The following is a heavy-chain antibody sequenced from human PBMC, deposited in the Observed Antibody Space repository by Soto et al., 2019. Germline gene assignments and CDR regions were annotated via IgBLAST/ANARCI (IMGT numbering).Heavy chain of an antibody. CDR1: GFILNNYA. CDR3: LKRGRNWGAFDF. CDR2: IGGTDGDSDGVP. D-gene: IGHD7-27*01. V-gene: IGHV3-23*01. J-gene: IGHJ3*01. Sequence: VQLLESGGDLVQPGGSLRLSCVASGFILNNYAMSWVRQAPGKGLEWVSTIGGTDGDSDGVPWYEDSVKGRFTIPRECFANTLFLDIDKVGAEYSALYCCLKRGRNWGAFDFWGQGTTVVVSS.